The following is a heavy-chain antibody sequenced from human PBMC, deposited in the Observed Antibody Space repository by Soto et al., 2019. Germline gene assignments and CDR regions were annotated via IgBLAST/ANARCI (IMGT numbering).Heavy chain of an antibody. CDR2: ISYDGSNK. CDR1: GFTFSSYG. CDR3: AKDVVVGATTGLGDYYYYYGMDV. J-gene: IGHJ6*02. Sequence: QVQLVESGGGVVQPGRSLRLSCAASGFTFSSYGMHWVRQAPGKGLEWGAVISYDGSNKYYADSVKGRFTISRDNSKNTLYLPMNSLRAEDTAVYYCAKDVVVGATTGLGDYYYYYGMDVWRQGTTVTVSS. D-gene: IGHD1-26*01. V-gene: IGHV3-30*18.